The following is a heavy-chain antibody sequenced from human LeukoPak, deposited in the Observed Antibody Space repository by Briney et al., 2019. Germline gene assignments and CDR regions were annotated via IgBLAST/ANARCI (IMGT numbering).Heavy chain of an antibody. CDR3: ARVSPSIAAFSY. CDR2: IYSGGST. V-gene: IGHV3-53*01. Sequence: GGSLRLSCAASGFTVSSNYMSWVRQAPGKGLEWVSVIYSGGSTYYADSVKGRFTISRDNSKNTLYLQMNSMRAEDTAVYYCARVSPSIAAFSYWGQGTLVTVSS. D-gene: IGHD6-6*01. J-gene: IGHJ4*02. CDR1: GFTVSSNY.